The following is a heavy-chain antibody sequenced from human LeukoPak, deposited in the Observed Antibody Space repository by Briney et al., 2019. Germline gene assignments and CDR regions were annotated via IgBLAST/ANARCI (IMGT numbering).Heavy chain of an antibody. CDR2: ISYDGSNK. CDR1: GFTFSSYG. V-gene: IGHV3-30*03. CDR3: VAKSGYCSSTSCYGWSSWVDY. J-gene: IGHJ4*02. D-gene: IGHD2-2*01. Sequence: GGSLRLSCAASGFTFSSYGMHWVRQAPGKGLEWVAVISYDGSNKYYADSVKSRFTISRDNSKNTLYLQMNSLKAEDTAVYYCVAKSGYCSSTSCYGWSSWVDYLGQGTLVTVSS.